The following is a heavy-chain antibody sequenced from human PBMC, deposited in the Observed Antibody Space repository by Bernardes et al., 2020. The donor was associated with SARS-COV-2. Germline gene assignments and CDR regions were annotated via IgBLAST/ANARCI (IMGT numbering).Heavy chain of an antibody. CDR3: AKDDSSGWDTYYYYGMDV. CDR2: MSNDGTNE. J-gene: IGHJ6*02. Sequence: GGSLRLSCVASGFIFSSYGMHWVRQAPGKGLEWVAVMSNDGTNEYYADSVKGRFTISRDNSRNTLYLQMNSLRAEDTAVYYCAKDDSSGWDTYYYYGMDVWGQGTSVTVSS. V-gene: IGHV3-30*18. D-gene: IGHD6-19*01. CDR1: GFIFSSYG.